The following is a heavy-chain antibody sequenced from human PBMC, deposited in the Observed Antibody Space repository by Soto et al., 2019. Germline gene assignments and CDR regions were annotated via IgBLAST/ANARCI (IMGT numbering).Heavy chain of an antibody. Sequence: ANYAQRFQGRVRITADESTTTAYMELSSLRSEDTAVYYCARDYGSGSDYFDYWGQGTLVTVSS. J-gene: IGHJ4*02. D-gene: IGHD3-10*01. V-gene: IGHV1-69*01. CDR3: ARDYGSGSDYFDY. CDR2: A.